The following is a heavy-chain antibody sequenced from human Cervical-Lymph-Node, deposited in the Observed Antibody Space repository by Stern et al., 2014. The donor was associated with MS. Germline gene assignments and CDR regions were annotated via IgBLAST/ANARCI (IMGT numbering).Heavy chain of an antibody. D-gene: IGHD6-19*01. V-gene: IGHV1-3*01. Sequence: QVQLVQSGAEVKKPGASVKVSCKTSGDSFNTYAMHWVRQAPGQRLEWLGWISAGGDTKYSQKFQDRVTITRDTSASTAYMEVSSLKSEDTAIYYCASAGGWYEPDYWGQGTLVTVSS. CDR3: ASAGGWYEPDY. J-gene: IGHJ4*02. CDR1: GDSFNTYA. CDR2: ISAGGDT.